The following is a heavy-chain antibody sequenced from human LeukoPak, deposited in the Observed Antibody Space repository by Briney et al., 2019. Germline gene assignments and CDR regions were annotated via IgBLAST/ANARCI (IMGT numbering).Heavy chain of an antibody. V-gene: IGHV3-66*01. D-gene: IGHD1-14*01. CDR3: ARATTSFARIGAFDI. CDR1: GFTVSSNY. CDR2: IYSGGST. J-gene: IGHJ3*02. Sequence: GSLRLSCAASGFTVSSNYMSWVRQAPGKGLEWVSVIYSGGSTYYADSVKGRFTISRDNSKNTLYLQMNSLRAEDTAVYYCARATTSFARIGAFDIWGQGTMVTVSS.